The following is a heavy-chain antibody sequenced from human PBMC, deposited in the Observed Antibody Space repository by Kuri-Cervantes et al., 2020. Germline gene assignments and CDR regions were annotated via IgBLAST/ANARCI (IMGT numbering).Heavy chain of an antibody. J-gene: IGHJ4*02. D-gene: IGHD2-2*01. CDR2: IKQDGTEK. CDR3: TRGWSCSSPSCSGRKY. CDR1: GFTFSNYW. Sequence: GESLKISCAASGFTFSNYWMAWVRQPPGKGLEWVANIKQDGTEKYYVDSVKGRFTISRDNAKSSLYLQMNSLRAEDTAVYYCTRGWSCSSPSCSGRKYWGQGTLVTVSS. V-gene: IGHV3-7*01.